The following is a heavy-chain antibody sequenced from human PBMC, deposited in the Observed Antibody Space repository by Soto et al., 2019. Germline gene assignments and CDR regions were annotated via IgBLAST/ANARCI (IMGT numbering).Heavy chain of an antibody. Sequence: QVQLVESGGGVVQPGRSLRLSCATFGFTFSNSGMHWVRQAPGKGLEGVAGIWHDGSNKFYVDSVKGRFTISRDNAKKMLYVQMNSTRDEDTAVYYCARGVAYGGDSLTWYFDLWGRGTLVTVSS. D-gene: IGHD2-21*02. CDR3: ARGVAYGGDSLTWYFDL. CDR2: IWHDGSNK. V-gene: IGHV3-33*01. J-gene: IGHJ2*01. CDR1: GFTFSNSG.